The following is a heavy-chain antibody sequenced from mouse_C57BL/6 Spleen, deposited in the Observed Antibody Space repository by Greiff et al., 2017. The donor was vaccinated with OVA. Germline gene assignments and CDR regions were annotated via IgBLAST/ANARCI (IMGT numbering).Heavy chain of an antibody. J-gene: IGHJ4*01. Sequence: QVQLQQPGPELVKPGASVKLSCKASGYTFTSYWMHWVKQRPGQGLAWLGNINPSNGGTNYNEKFKSKATLTVDKSSSTAYMRHSSLTSEYSAVYYWAREGYGNYDGAMDYWGQGTAVTVSS. CDR3: AREGYGNYDGAMDY. D-gene: IGHD2-1*01. CDR2: INPSNGGT. V-gene: IGHV1-53*01. CDR1: GYTFTSYW.